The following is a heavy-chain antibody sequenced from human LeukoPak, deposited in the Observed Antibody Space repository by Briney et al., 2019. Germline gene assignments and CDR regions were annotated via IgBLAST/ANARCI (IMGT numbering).Heavy chain of an antibody. CDR3: AREPLGYCSGGSCYSNWFDP. V-gene: IGHV1-2*02. D-gene: IGHD2-15*01. CDR2: INPDNGVT. Sequence: ASVKVSCKASGHTFTNYYINWVRQAPGQGLEWLGWINPDNGVTIYAQKFQGRVTMTRDTSISTAYMELSRLRSDDTAVYYCAREPLGYCSGGSCYSNWFDPWGQGTLVTVSS. CDR1: GHTFTNYY. J-gene: IGHJ5*02.